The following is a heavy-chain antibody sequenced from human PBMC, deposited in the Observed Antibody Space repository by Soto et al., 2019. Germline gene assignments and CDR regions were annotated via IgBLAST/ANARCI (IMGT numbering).Heavy chain of an antibody. V-gene: IGHV3-30*18. D-gene: IGHD6-13*01. CDR2: ISYDGSNK. Sequence: GGSLRLSCAASGFTFISYGIHFFRHSPFKGLEWVAVISYDGSNKYYADSVKGRFTISRDNSKNTLYLQMNSLRAEDTAVYYCAKEVRRGSSWSVFDYWGQGTLVTVSS. CDR3: AKEVRRGSSWSVFDY. J-gene: IGHJ4*02. CDR1: GFTFISYG.